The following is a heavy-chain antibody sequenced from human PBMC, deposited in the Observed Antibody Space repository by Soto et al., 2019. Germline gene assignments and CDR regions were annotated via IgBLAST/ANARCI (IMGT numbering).Heavy chain of an antibody. CDR1: GFTFSSYG. CDR3: AKGTTIYYYYGMDV. D-gene: IGHD1-7*01. Sequence: GGSLRLSCAASGFTFSSYGMHWVRQAPGKGLEWVAVISYDGSNKYYADSVKGRFTISRDNSKNTLYLQMNSLRAEDTAVYYCAKGTTIYYYYGMDVRGQRTTVTVSS. J-gene: IGHJ6*02. V-gene: IGHV3-30*18. CDR2: ISYDGSNK.